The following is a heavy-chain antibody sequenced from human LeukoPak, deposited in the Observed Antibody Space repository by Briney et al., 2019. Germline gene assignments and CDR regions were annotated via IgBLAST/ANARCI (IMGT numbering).Heavy chain of an antibody. CDR1: GFAFSSYE. CDR3: VRDAS. CDR2: IYSGGGT. J-gene: IGHJ4*02. V-gene: IGHV3-66*01. Sequence: GGSLRLSCAASGFAFSSYEMNWVRQAPGKGPEWVSLIYSGGGTYYADSVKGRFTLSRDNSKNTLYLQMNSLRAEDTAVYYCVRDASWGQGTLVTVSS.